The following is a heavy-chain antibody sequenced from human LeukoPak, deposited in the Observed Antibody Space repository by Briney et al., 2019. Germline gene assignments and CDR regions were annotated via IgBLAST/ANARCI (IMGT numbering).Heavy chain of an antibody. J-gene: IGHJ4*02. CDR1: GYTFTSCG. CDR2: ISAYNGNT. Sequence: ASVTVSCKASGYTFTSCGISWVRQAPGQGLEWMGWISAYNGNTNYAQKLQGRVTMTTDTSTSTAYMELRSLRSDDTAVYYCARVRITMIVVVYYFDYWGQGTLVTVSS. D-gene: IGHD3-22*01. V-gene: IGHV1-18*01. CDR3: ARVRITMIVVVYYFDY.